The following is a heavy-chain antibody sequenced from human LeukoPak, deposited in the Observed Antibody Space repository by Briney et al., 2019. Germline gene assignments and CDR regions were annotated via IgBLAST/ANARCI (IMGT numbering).Heavy chain of an antibody. V-gene: IGHV5-51*01. Sequence: GESLKISCKGSGYSFTSYWIGWVRQMPGKGLEWMGIIYPGDSDTRYSPSFQGQVIISADRSTSTAYLQWRSLKASDSAIYYCARHLVDWYFDLWGRGTLVTVSS. D-gene: IGHD2-15*01. J-gene: IGHJ2*01. CDR3: ARHLVDWYFDL. CDR2: IYPGDSDT. CDR1: GYSFTSYW.